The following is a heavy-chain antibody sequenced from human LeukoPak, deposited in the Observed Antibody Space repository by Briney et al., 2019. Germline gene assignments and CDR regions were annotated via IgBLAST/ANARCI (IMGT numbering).Heavy chain of an antibody. V-gene: IGHV3-23*01. CDR3: AKNGLGIAAADGYY. D-gene: IGHD6-13*01. Sequence: GGSLRLSCAASGFTFSSYAMSWVSQAPGEGLEWVSAISGSGRSTYYADSVKGRFTISRDNSKNTLYLQMNSLRAEDTAVYYCAKNGLGIAAADGYYWGQGTLVTVSS. CDR1: GFTFSSYA. CDR2: ISGSGRST. J-gene: IGHJ4*02.